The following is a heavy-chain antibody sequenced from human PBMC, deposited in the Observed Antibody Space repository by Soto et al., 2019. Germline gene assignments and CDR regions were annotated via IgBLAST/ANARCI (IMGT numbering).Heavy chain of an antibody. Sequence: GESLKISCKASGYSFTSYWITWVRQMPGKGLEWMGKIDPSDSYTNYSPSFQGHVTISADKSISTAYLQWSSLKASDTAMYYCARHVQQLVRDPWGQGTLVTVSS. CDR1: GYSFTSYW. J-gene: IGHJ5*02. D-gene: IGHD6-13*01. CDR3: ARHVQQLVRDP. CDR2: IDPSDSYT. V-gene: IGHV5-10-1*01.